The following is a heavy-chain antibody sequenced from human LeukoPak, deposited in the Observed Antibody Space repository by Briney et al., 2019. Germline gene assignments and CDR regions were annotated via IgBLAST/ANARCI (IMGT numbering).Heavy chain of an antibody. CDR2: IYYSGST. CDR3: ARDSIPLAESYYHHYGLDV. Sequence: SETLSLTCTVSGGSISSNSAYWGWIRQPPGTGLEWIGSIYYSGSTNYNPSLKSRVTISVDTSKNHFSLRLSSVTAADTTVYYCARDSIPLAESYYHHYGLDVWGQGTTVSVSS. V-gene: IGHV4-39*02. CDR1: GGSISSNSAY. J-gene: IGHJ6*02. D-gene: IGHD2/OR15-2a*01.